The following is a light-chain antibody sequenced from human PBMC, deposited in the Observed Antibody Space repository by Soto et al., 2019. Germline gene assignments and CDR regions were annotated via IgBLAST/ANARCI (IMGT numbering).Light chain of an antibody. CDR2: GAS. CDR3: HHYGPSYPYT. V-gene: IGKV3-20*01. Sequence: EIVLTQSPGTLSLSPGERGTLSCRASESVSSSYLAWYQQKPGQAPRLLIYGASSRATGIPDRFSGSGSGTDFTLTISRLEPEDFAVYYCHHYGPSYPYTFGQGTILEI. J-gene: IGKJ2*01. CDR1: ESVSSSY.